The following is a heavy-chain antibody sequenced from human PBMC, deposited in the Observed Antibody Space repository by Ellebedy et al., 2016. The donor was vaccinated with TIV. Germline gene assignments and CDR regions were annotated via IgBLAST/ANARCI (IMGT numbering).Heavy chain of an antibody. J-gene: IGHJ4*02. D-gene: IGHD2-8*01. V-gene: IGHV3-7*01. CDR3: ARDSYTKGDY. Sequence: GESLKISCAASGFTFSNSWMSWVRQAPGKGLEWVANINHDASAEIYVDSVKGRFTISRDNARNSLYLQMNSLRGEDTAVYYCARDSYTKGDYWGLGTLVTVSS. CDR2: INHDASAE. CDR1: GFTFSNSW.